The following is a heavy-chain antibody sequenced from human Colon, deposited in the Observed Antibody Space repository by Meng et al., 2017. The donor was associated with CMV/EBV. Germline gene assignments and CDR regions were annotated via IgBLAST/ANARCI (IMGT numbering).Heavy chain of an antibody. V-gene: IGHV3-30*02. CDR1: GFTFSSYG. CDR3: AKERYCSSTSCYRGEFDY. D-gene: IGHD2-2*02. J-gene: IGHJ4*02. Sequence: GESLKISCAASGFTFSSYGMHWVRQAPGKGLEWVAFIRYDGSNKYYADSVKGRFTISRDNSKNTLYLQINSLRAEDTAVYYCAKERYCSSTSCYRGEFDYWGQGTLVTVSS. CDR2: IRYDGSNK.